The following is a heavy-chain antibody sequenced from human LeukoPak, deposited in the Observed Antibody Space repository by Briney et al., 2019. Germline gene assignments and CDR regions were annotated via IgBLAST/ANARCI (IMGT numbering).Heavy chain of an antibody. CDR2: IYPGDSDT. Sequence: GESLKFSCKGSGYSFTSYWIGWVRQMPGKGLEWMGIIYPGDSDTRYSPSFQGQVTISADKSISTAYLQWSSLKASDTAMYYCARRAGTVYYYYGMDVWGQGTAVAVSS. CDR1: GYSFTSYW. CDR3: ARRAGTVYYYYGMDV. J-gene: IGHJ6*02. V-gene: IGHV5-51*01. D-gene: IGHD6-19*01.